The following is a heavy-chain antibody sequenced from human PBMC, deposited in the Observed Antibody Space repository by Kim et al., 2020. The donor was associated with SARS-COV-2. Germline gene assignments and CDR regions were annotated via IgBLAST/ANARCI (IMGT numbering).Heavy chain of an antibody. J-gene: IGHJ6*02. Sequence: IYNSGSTDYNPSLTSRVTISVDTSKNQFSLRLTSVTAADTAVYYCARLPFWGRGTTVTVSS. V-gene: IGHV4-61*07. CDR2: IYNSGST. CDR3: ARLPF.